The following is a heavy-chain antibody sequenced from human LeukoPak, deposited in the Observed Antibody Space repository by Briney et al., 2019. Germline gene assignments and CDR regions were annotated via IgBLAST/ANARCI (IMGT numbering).Heavy chain of an antibody. CDR3: AGGTSCGHYLSS. Sequence: GGSLRLSCAASGFTFSSYGMHWVRQAPGKGLEWVAVIWYDGSNKYYADSVKGRFTISRDNSKNTLYLQMNSLRAADTAVYYCAGGTSCGHYLSSGGRGPWVTVSS. CDR2: IWYDGSNK. CDR1: GFTFSSYG. V-gene: IGHV3-33*01. D-gene: IGHD4-17*01. J-gene: IGHJ4*02.